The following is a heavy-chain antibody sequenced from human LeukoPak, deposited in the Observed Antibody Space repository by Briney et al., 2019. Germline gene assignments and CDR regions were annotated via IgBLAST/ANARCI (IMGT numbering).Heavy chain of an antibody. J-gene: IGHJ3*02. CDR2: IYHSGST. D-gene: IGHD3-9*01. CDR1: GGSISSSNW. Sequence: SETLSLTCAVAGGSISSSNWWSWVRQPPGKGLEWIGEIYHSGSTNYNPSLKSQVTISVDKSKNQFSLKLSSVTAADTAVYYCARDHYNYDILTGYYSDAFDIWGQGTMVTVSS. CDR3: ARDHYNYDILTGYYSDAFDI. V-gene: IGHV4-4*02.